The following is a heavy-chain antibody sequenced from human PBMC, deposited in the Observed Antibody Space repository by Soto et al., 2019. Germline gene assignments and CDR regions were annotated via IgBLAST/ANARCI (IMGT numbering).Heavy chain of an antibody. Sequence: GGSLRLSCAASGFTFSSYGMHWVRQAPGKGLEWVAVIWYDGSNKYYADSVKGRFTISRDNSKNTLYLQMNSLRAEDTAVYYCARGCSGGSCYSSVSIDYWGQGTLVTVSS. V-gene: IGHV3-33*01. J-gene: IGHJ4*02. CDR1: GFTFSSYG. D-gene: IGHD2-15*01. CDR3: ARGCSGGSCYSSVSIDY. CDR2: IWYDGSNK.